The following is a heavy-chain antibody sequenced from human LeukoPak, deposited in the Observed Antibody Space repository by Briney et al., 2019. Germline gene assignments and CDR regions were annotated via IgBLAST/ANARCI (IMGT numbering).Heavy chain of an antibody. J-gene: IGHJ3*02. CDR1: GFTFSSYW. CDR3: ARVYDFWSGYYVGDGWGGLGAFDI. V-gene: IGHV3-7*01. CDR2: IKQDGSEK. D-gene: IGHD3-3*01. Sequence: GGSLRLSCAASGFTFSSYWMSWVRQAPGKGLEWVANIKQDGSEKYYVDSVKGRFTISRDNAKNSLYLQMNSLRAEDTAVYYCARVYDFWSGYYVGDGWGGLGAFDIWGQGTMVTVSS.